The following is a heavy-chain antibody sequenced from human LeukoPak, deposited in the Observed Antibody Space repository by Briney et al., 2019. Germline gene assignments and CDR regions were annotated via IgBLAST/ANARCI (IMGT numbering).Heavy chain of an antibody. CDR1: GGSISSYY. CDR2: IYYSGST. V-gene: IGHV4-59*12. Sequence: SETLSLTCTVSGGSISSYYWSWLRQPPGKGLEWVGQIYYSGSTNYNPSLKSRVTISIDKSKNQFSLKLNSVTAADTAVYYCARDMDIVATAKGGGWFDPWGQGTLVTVSS. J-gene: IGHJ5*02. CDR3: ARDMDIVATAKGGGWFDP. D-gene: IGHD5-12*01.